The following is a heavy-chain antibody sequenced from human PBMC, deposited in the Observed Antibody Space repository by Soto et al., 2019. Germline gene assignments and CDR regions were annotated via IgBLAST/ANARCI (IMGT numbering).Heavy chain of an antibody. V-gene: IGHV1-18*01. Sequence: QVQLVQSGAEVKKPGASVKVSCKASGYTFTSYGISWVRQAPGQGLEWMGRISGYNGNSNYAQNLQGRVTMTTDTSPSTAYMELRSLRSDDTAVYYCAREDIQDIVVVVVAPEGLGYWGQGTLVTVSS. CDR3: AREDIQDIVVVVVAPEGLGY. D-gene: IGHD2-15*01. CDR1: GYTFTSYG. J-gene: IGHJ4*02. CDR2: ISGYNGNS.